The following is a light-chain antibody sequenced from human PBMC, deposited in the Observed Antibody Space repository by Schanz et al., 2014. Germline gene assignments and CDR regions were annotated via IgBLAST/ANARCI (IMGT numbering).Light chain of an antibody. CDR3: CSHGGRNKFWV. J-gene: IGLJ3*02. CDR1: SSDVGGYNY. V-gene: IGLV2-8*01. Sequence: QSALTQPPSASGSPGQSITISCTGSSSDVGGYNYVSWYQQHPGKAPKLMIYDVSDRPSGVSNRFSGSKSGNTASLTISGLQADDEADYYCCSHGGRNKFWVFGGGTKLTVL. CDR2: DVS.